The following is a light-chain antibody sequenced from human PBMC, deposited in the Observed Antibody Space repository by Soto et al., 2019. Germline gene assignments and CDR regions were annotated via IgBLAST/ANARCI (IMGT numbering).Light chain of an antibody. CDR3: QQRVNLPIFA. J-gene: IGKJ3*01. CDR2: DAP. V-gene: IGKV3-11*01. CDR1: QNVDTY. Sequence: EIVLTQSQATLSLSPGEGASLSCRASQNVDTYLAGFQQKPGQAPRLLIYDAPKRATGIPARFSGSGSGTDFTLTISSLEHEDCAVYYCQQRVNLPIFAFGPGTKVHIK.